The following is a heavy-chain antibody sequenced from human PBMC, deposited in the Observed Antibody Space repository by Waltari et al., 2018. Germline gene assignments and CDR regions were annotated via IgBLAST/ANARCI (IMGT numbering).Heavy chain of an antibody. CDR3: ARVSPPDDRDYYYGMDV. CDR1: GYTFTSYY. V-gene: IGHV1-46*01. D-gene: IGHD1-1*01. CDR2: INPSGGST. J-gene: IGHJ6*02. Sequence: QVQLVQSGAEVKKPGASVKVSCKASGYTFTSYYMHWVRQAPGQGLEWMGIINPSGGSTSYAQKFQGRVTMTRDTSTSTVYMELSSLRSEDTAVYYCARVSPPDDRDYYYGMDVWGQGTTVTVSS.